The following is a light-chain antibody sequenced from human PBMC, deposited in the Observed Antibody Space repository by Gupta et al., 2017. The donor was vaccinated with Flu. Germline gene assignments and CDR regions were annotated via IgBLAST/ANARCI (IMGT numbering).Light chain of an antibody. CDR1: QDISDF. V-gene: IGKV1-39*01. CDR3: QQSYSSCST. J-gene: IGKJ5*01. Sequence: DIQMTQSPSSLAASVGDRTTITCRASQDISDFFNWCQQKPGKAPKLLLYAASTWQSGVPPRFSGSRSETDVTLTIISLQPEDFAVYYCQQSYSSCSTFGQGTRLEIK. CDR2: AAS.